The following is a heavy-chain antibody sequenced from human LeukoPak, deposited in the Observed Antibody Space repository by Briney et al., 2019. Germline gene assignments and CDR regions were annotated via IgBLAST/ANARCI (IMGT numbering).Heavy chain of an antibody. CDR3: ARGRLSMIVVVTPKDY. D-gene: IGHD3-22*01. Sequence: GGSLRLSCAASGFTFSSYSMNWVRQAPGKGLEWVSSISSSSSYIYYADSVKGRFTISRDNAKNSLYLQMNSLRAEDTAVYYCARGRLSMIVVVTPKDYWGQGTPVTDSS. CDR1: GFTFSSYS. CDR2: ISSSSSYI. J-gene: IGHJ4*02. V-gene: IGHV3-21*01.